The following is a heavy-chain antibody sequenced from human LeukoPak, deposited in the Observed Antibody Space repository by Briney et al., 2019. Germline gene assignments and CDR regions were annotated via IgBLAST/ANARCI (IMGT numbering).Heavy chain of an antibody. CDR3: AKDRTVGASYWYFDL. J-gene: IGHJ2*01. D-gene: IGHD1-26*01. Sequence: GGSLRLSCAASGFTFSSYAMFWVRQAPGKGLEWVTIISKDGSDTFYADSVKGRFTISRDSSKNTLFLHMNTLRAEDTAIYYCAKDRTVGASYWYFDLWGRGTLVTVSS. CDR2: ISKDGSDT. CDR1: GFTFSSYA. V-gene: IGHV3-30-3*02.